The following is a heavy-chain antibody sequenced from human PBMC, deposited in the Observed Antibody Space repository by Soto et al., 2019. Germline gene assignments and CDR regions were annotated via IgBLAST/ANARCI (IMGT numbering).Heavy chain of an antibody. CDR2: INPSGGST. Sequence: ASVKVSCKASGYTFTSYYMHWVRQAPGQGLEWMGIINPSGGSTSYAQKFQGRVTMTRDTSTSTVYMELSSLRSEDTAVYYCGREAGYCSGGSCSEYFQHWGQGTLVTVSS. CDR1: GYTFTSYY. D-gene: IGHD2-15*01. V-gene: IGHV1-46*03. CDR3: GREAGYCSGGSCSEYFQH. J-gene: IGHJ1*01.